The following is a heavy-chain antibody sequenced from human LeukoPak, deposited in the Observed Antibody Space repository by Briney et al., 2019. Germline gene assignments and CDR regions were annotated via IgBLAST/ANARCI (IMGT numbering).Heavy chain of an antibody. J-gene: IGHJ5*01. CDR3: VKGGQWDLLLA. V-gene: IGHV4-59*02. CDR2: VYSGTN. Sequence: TETLSLAFTVSGGSVAGDYWSWIRQSPEKGLEWIGFVYSGTNNYNPSLRGRVTISEDTSKTQFSLKLTSVTAADSAVYYCVKGGQWDLLLAWGHGTLVSVSA. D-gene: IGHD1-26*01. CDR1: GGSVAGDY.